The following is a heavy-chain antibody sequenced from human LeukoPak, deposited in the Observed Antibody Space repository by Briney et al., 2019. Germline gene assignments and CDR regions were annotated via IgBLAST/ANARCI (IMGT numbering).Heavy chain of an antibody. J-gene: IGHJ4*02. CDR2: ISGSGGST. D-gene: IGHD2-8*02. CDR1: GFTFNNCA. CDR3: AKVSPGGGYFDY. Sequence: GGSLRLSCAASGFTFNNCAMSWVRQAPGKGLEWVSAISGSGGSTYYADSVRGRFTISRDNSKNTLYLQMNSLRAEDTAVYYCAKVSPGGGYFDYWGQGTLVTVSS. V-gene: IGHV3-23*01.